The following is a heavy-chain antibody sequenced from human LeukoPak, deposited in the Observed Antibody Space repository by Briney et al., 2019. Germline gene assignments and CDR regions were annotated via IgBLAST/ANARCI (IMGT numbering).Heavy chain of an antibody. J-gene: IGHJ4*02. D-gene: IGHD4-23*01. CDR2: IYTSGST. CDR1: GGSISSGSYY. CDR3: ARGPRGCGGNLQYYFDY. V-gene: IGHV4-61*02. Sequence: SETLSLTCTVSGGSISSGSYYWSWIRQPAGKGLEWIGRIYTSGSTNYNPSLKSRVTISVDTSKNQFSLKLSSVTAADTAVYYCARGPRGCGGNLQYYFDYWGQGTLVTVSS.